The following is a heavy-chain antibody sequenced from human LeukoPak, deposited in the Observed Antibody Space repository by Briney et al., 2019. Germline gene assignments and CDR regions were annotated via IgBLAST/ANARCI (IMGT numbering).Heavy chain of an antibody. Sequence: GASVKVSCKASGYTFTSYDINWVRQATGQGLEWMGWMNPNSGSTTYTQKFQGRVTMTRDTSTSTVYMELSSLRSEDTAVYYCARDRYYGSGTYYNEVDYWGQGTLVTVSS. CDR2: MNPNSGST. D-gene: IGHD3-10*01. CDR1: GYTFTSYD. J-gene: IGHJ4*02. CDR3: ARDRYYGSGTYYNEVDY. V-gene: IGHV1-8*01.